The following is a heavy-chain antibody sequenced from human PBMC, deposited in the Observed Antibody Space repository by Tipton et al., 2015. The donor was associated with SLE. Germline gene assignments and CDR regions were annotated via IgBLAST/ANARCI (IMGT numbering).Heavy chain of an antibody. V-gene: IGHV4-61*02. J-gene: IGHJ3*02. Sequence: TLSLTCTVSGGSISSGSYYWSWIRQPAGKGLEWIGRIYTSGSTNYNPSLKSRVTMSVDTSKNQFSLKLSSVTAADTAVYYCARGPRWLQMEGDAFDIWGQGTMVTVSS. D-gene: IGHD5-24*01. CDR2: IYTSGST. CDR3: ARGPRWLQMEGDAFDI. CDR1: GGSISSGSYY.